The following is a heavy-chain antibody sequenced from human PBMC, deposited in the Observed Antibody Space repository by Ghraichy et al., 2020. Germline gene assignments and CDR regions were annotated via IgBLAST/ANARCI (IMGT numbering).Heavy chain of an antibody. CDR3: ARDYDSSASIWEHAFDI. Sequence: SVKVSCKASGGTFSSYAISWVRQAPGQGLEWMGRIIPILGIANYAQKFQGRVTITADKSTSTAYMELSSLRSEDTAVYYCARDYDSSASIWEHAFDIWGQGTMVTVSS. D-gene: IGHD3-22*01. CDR2: IIPILGIA. V-gene: IGHV1-69*04. CDR1: GGTFSSYA. J-gene: IGHJ3*02.